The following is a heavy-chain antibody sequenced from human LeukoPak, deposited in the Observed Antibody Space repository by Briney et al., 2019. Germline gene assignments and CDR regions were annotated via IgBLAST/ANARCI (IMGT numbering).Heavy chain of an antibody. CDR1: GGSFSGYY. V-gene: IGHV4-59*08. CDR3: ARRSTYYYGNSGYYYDY. CDR2: IYYSGST. D-gene: IGHD3-22*01. J-gene: IGHJ4*02. Sequence: SETLSLTCAVYGGSFSGYYWSWIRQPPGKGLEWIGYIYYSGSTNYNPSLKSRVTISVDTSKNQFSLKLSSVTAADTAVYYCARRSTYYYGNSGYYYDYWGQGTLVTVSS.